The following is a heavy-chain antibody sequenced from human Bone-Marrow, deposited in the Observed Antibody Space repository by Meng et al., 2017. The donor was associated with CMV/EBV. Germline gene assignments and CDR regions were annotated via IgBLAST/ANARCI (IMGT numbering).Heavy chain of an antibody. Sequence: GGSLRLSCKASGYSFASHWIGWVRQMPGKGLEWMGIIHPGDSDTRYRPPFQGQVTISADKSINTAYLHWSSLKASDTAIYYCARRNFWRGYWFDPWGQGTLVTVSS. CDR1: GYSFASHW. J-gene: IGHJ5*02. V-gene: IGHV5-51*01. CDR2: IHPGDSDT. D-gene: IGHD3-3*01. CDR3: ARRNFWRGYWFDP.